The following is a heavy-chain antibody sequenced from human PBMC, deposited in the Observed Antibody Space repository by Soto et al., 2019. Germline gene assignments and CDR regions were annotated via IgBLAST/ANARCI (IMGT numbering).Heavy chain of an antibody. CDR1: GGTFSSYA. Sequence: GASVKVSFKASGGTFSSYAISWVRQAPGQGLEWMGGIIPIFGTANYAQKFQGRVTITADESTSTAYMELSSLRSEDTAVYYCARESGIQLWLGYWGQGTLVTVSS. D-gene: IGHD5-18*01. CDR2: IIPIFGTA. CDR3: ARESGIQLWLGY. J-gene: IGHJ4*02. V-gene: IGHV1-69*13.